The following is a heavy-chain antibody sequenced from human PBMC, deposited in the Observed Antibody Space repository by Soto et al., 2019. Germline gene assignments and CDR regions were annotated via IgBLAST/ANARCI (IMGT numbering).Heavy chain of an antibody. D-gene: IGHD2-2*01. V-gene: IGHV3-7*01. CDR3: TRDPYCGSNSCYYIY. J-gene: IGHJ4*02. Sequence: EVQLVESGGGLVKPGGSLRLSCAASGFTFSDYWMTWVRQAPGKGLEWVANIKHDGSDQYYADSVRGRFTISRDNAKNSLYLQMNSLRAEDTAVYYCTRDPYCGSNSCYYIYGGQGTLVTVSS. CDR2: IKHDGSDQ. CDR1: GFTFSDYW.